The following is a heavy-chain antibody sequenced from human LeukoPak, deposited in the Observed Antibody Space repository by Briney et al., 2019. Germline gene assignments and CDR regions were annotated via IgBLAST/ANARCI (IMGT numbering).Heavy chain of an antibody. CDR1: GYTFTSYY. D-gene: IGHD6-13*01. J-gene: IGHJ4*02. CDR3: ARDSSSWYKMQYYFDY. V-gene: IGHV1-46*03. CDR2: INPSGGST. Sequence: ASVKVSRKASGYTFTSYYMHWVRQAPGQGLEWMGIINPSGGSTSYAQKFQGRVTMTRDTSTSTVYMELSSLRSEDTAVYYCARDSSSWYKMQYYFDYWGQGNLVTVSS.